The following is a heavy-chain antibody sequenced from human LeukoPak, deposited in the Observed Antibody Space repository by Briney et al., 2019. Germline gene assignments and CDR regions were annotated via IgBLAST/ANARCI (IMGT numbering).Heavy chain of an antibody. CDR3: AREGRWPYYYYMDV. V-gene: IGHV1-69*05. J-gene: IGHJ6*03. Sequence: SVKVSCKASGGTFSSYAISWVRQAPGQGLEWMGGIIPIFGTANYAQKFQGRVTITTDESTSTAYMELSSLRSEDTAVYFCAREGRWPYYYYMDVWGKGTTVTVSS. D-gene: IGHD4-23*01. CDR1: GGTFSSYA. CDR2: IIPIFGTA.